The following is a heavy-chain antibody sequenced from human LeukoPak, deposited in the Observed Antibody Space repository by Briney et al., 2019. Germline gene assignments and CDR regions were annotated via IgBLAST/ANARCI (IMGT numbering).Heavy chain of an antibody. CDR1: GFTFSSNW. Sequence: PGGALRLSCAAPGFTFSSNWMYWVRRAPGKGLVWVSHISTDGSTTNYADSVKGRFTISRDNARNTLYLQMDSLRSEDTAVYYCGGDSGYWGQGTLVTVSS. J-gene: IGHJ4*02. V-gene: IGHV3-74*01. CDR2: ISTDGSTT. CDR3: GGDSGY.